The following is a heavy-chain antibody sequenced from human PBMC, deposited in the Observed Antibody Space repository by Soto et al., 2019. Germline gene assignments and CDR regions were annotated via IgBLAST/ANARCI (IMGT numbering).Heavy chain of an antibody. D-gene: IGHD6-13*01. J-gene: IGHJ3*02. Sequence: SETLSLTCTVSGGSINRSTHYWGWIRQPPGKGLEWIGSIYYSGSTYYNPSLKSRVTISVDTSKNQFSLKLSSVTAADTAVYYCASLLGLDQQLLHDVFDIWGQGTMVTVSS. CDR2: IYYSGST. CDR3: ASLLGLDQQLLHDVFDI. CDR1: GGSINRSTHY. V-gene: IGHV4-39*01.